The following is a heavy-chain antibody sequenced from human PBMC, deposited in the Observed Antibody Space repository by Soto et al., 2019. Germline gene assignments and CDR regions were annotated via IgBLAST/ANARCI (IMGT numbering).Heavy chain of an antibody. CDR2: ISANNGST. Sequence: ASVKVSCKASGYTFTSYYMHWVRQAPGQGLEWMGRISANNGSTSYAQKLQGRVTMTRDTSTSTAYMELRSLRSDDTAVYYCARERIAAVGLDYWGQGTLVTVSS. J-gene: IGHJ4*02. CDR3: ARERIAAVGLDY. D-gene: IGHD6-13*01. V-gene: IGHV1-18*04. CDR1: GYTFTSYY.